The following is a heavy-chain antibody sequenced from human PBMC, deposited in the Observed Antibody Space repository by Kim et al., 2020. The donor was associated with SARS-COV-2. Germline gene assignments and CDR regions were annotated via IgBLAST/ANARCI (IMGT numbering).Heavy chain of an antibody. J-gene: IGHJ4*02. D-gene: IGHD3-10*01. CDR3: AGVGDYYGSGSYLFFDY. Sequence: GKGRVPISRDNSKNALYLQMNSLRAEYTAVYYCAGVGDYYGSGSYLFFDYWGQGTLVTVSS. V-gene: IGHV3-53*01.